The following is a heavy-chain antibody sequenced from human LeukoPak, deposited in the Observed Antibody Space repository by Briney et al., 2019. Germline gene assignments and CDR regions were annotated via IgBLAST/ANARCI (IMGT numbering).Heavy chain of an antibody. CDR3: ATQAYCSSTSCKAFDI. CDR1: GGSISSSNW. V-gene: IGHV4-4*02. D-gene: IGHD2-2*01. Sequence: SETLSLTCAVSGGSISSSNWWSWVRQPPGKGLEWIGEIYHSGSTNYNPSLKSRVTISVDKSKNQFSLKLSSVTAADTAVYYCATQAYCSSTSCKAFDIWGQGTMVTVSS. J-gene: IGHJ3*02. CDR2: IYHSGST.